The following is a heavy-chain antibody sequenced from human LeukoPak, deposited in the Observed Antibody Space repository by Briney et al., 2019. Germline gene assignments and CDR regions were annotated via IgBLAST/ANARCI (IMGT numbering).Heavy chain of an antibody. Sequence: GGSLRLSCAASGFTFDDYAMHWVRQAPGKGLEWVSGISWNSGSIGYADSVKGRFTISRDNAKNSLYLQMNSLRAEDTALYYCAKDGGYYDSSGLFDYWGQGTLVTVSS. V-gene: IGHV3-9*01. D-gene: IGHD3-22*01. CDR3: AKDGGYYDSSGLFDY. CDR1: GFTFDDYA. CDR2: ISWNSGSI. J-gene: IGHJ4*02.